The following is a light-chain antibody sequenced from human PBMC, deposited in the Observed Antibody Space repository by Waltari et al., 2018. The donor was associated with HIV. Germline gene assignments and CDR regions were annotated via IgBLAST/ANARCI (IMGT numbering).Light chain of an antibody. CDR2: LGS. J-gene: IGKJ1*01. Sequence: DIVMTQSPLSLSVTPGESASISCRSSESLLHSNGYNYLDWYLKKPGQSPQLLIYLGSNRASGVPDRFSGSGSGTDFTLKISRVEAEDVGVYYCMHATKLWPPSWTFGQGTKVEIK. V-gene: IGKV2-28*01. CDR1: ESLLHSNGYNY. CDR3: MHATKLWPPSWT.